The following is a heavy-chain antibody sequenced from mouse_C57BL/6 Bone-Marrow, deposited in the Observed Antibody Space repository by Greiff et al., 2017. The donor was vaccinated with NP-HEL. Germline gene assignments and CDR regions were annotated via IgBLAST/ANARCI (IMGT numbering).Heavy chain of an antibody. CDR1: GFNIKDYY. D-gene: IGHD1-1*01. V-gene: IGHV14-1*01. J-gene: IGHJ4*01. CDR3: TTWDYGSPLYYAMDY. Sequence: VQLKQSGAELVRPGASVKLSCTASGFNIKDYYMHWVKQRPEQGLEWIGRIDPEDGDTEYAPKFQGKATMTADTSSNTAYLQLSSLTSEDTAVYYCTTWDYGSPLYYAMDYWGQGTSVTVSS. CDR2: IDPEDGDT.